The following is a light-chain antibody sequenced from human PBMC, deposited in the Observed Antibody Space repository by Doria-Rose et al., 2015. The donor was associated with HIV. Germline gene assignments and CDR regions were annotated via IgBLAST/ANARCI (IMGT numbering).Light chain of an antibody. CDR1: QRVKSSY. CDR2: DAS. J-gene: IGKJ5*01. V-gene: IGKV3-20*01. Sequence: TQSPGTLSLSPGERATLSCRASQRVKSSYLAWYQQKPGQAPSLLIYDASTGATGSQDRFIGSGSGTDFTLTISRLEPEDVAVYYCQQYGTSRGTFGQGTRLEIK. CDR3: QQYGTSRGT.